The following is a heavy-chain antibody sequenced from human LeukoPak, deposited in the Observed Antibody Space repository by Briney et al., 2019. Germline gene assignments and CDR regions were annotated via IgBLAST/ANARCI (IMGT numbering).Heavy chain of an antibody. CDR2: ISSSSSYI. CDR1: GFTFSSYS. V-gene: IGHV3-21*01. Sequence: PGGSLRLSCAASGFTFSSYSMRWVRQAAGKGLEWVSSISSSSSYIYYEDSVKGRFTISRDNAKNSLYLQMNSLRAEDTAVYDCARGGDYFDYWGQGTLVTVS. J-gene: IGHJ4*02. D-gene: IGHD3-10*01. CDR3: ARGGDYFDY.